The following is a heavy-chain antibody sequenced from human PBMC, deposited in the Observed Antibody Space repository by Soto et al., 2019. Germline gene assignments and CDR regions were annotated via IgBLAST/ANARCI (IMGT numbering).Heavy chain of an antibody. CDR1: GYTFTGYY. D-gene: IGHD6-6*01. J-gene: IGHJ6*03. CDR2: INPNSGGT. Sequence: ASVKVSCKASGYTFTGYYMHWVRQAPGQGLEWMGWINPNSGGTNYAQKFQGWVTMTRDTSISTAYMELGRLRSDDTAVYYCARVRQLVGYFYYYMDVWGKGTTVTVSS. CDR3: ARVRQLVGYFYYYMDV. V-gene: IGHV1-2*04.